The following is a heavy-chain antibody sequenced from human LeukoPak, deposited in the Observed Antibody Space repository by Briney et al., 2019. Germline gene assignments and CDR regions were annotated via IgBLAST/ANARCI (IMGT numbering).Heavy chain of an antibody. CDR3: TRHVVD. CDR2: IRSKANSYAT. Sequence: GGSLRLSCAASGFTFSTYSMNWVRQASGKGLEWVGRIRSKANSYATAYAASVKGRFTISRDDSKNTAYLQMNSLKTEDTAVYYCTRHVVDWGQGTLVTVSS. CDR1: GFTFSTYS. J-gene: IGHJ4*02. V-gene: IGHV3-73*01.